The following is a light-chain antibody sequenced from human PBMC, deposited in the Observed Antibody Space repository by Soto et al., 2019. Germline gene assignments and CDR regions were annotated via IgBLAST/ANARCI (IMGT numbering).Light chain of an antibody. CDR1: QSVSDN. J-gene: IGKJ1*01. V-gene: IGKV3-15*01. CDR2: SAS. Sequence: VISQSPDTMSVPPGERATLSCRASQSVSDNLAWYQQKPGQAPRLLIYSASTRATGIPARFSGSGSGTEFTLTISSLQSEDFAVYYCQQYNKWPKMFGQGTKV. CDR3: QQYNKWPKM.